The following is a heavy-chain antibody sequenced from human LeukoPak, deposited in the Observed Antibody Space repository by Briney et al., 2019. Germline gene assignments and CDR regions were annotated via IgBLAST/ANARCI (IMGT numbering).Heavy chain of an antibody. J-gene: IGHJ4*02. D-gene: IGHD6-13*01. Sequence: SETLSLTCSVSGGSISSSSYYWGWIRQPPGKGLEWIGSIYYSGSTYYNPSLKSRVTISVDTSKNQFSLRLSSVTAADPAVYYCARQHIAAAGQADDYWGQGTLVTVSS. CDR2: IYYSGST. CDR1: GGSISSSSYY. CDR3: ARQHIAAAGQADDY. V-gene: IGHV4-39*01.